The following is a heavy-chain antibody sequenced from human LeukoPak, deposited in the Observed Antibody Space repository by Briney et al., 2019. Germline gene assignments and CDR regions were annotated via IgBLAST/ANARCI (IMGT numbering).Heavy chain of an antibody. CDR2: INHSGST. CDR1: GGSFSGYY. CDR3: ARENWVLDP. D-gene: IGHD2/OR15-2a*01. J-gene: IGHJ5*02. V-gene: IGHV4-34*01. Sequence: SETLSLTCAVYGGSFSGYYWSWLRQSPGKGLEWIGEINHSGSTNYNPSLKSRVTISVDTSKNQFSLKLSSVTAADTAVYYCARENWVLDPWGQGTLVTVSS.